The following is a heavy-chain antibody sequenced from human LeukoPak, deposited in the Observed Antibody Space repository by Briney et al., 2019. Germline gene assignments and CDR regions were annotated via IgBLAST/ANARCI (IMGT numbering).Heavy chain of an antibody. CDR1: GFTFSSYA. D-gene: IGHD5-18*01. CDR3: AKRNSYGHSYFDY. J-gene: IGHJ4*02. Sequence: GGSLRLSCAASGFTFSSYAMSWVRQAPGKGLEWVSAISGSGGSTYYADSVKGRFTISRDNSKNTLYPQMNSLRAEDTAVYYCAKRNSYGHSYFDYWGQGTLVTVSS. V-gene: IGHV3-23*01. CDR2: ISGSGGST.